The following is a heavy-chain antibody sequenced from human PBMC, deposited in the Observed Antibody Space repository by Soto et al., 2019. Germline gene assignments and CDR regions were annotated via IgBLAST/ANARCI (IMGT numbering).Heavy chain of an antibody. J-gene: IGHJ5*02. Sequence: ASVKVSCKASGYTFTSYGISWVRQAPGRGLEWMGWISAYNGNTNYAQKLQGRVTMTTDTSTSTAYMELRSLRSDDTAVYYCARDRRDIVVVVAAYNWFDPWGQGALVTVSS. CDR2: ISAYNGNT. D-gene: IGHD2-15*01. CDR1: GYTFTSYG. CDR3: ARDRRDIVVVVAAYNWFDP. V-gene: IGHV1-18*01.